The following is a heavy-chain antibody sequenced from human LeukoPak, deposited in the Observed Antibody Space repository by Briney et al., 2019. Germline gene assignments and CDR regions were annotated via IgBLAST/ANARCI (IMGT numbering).Heavy chain of an antibody. V-gene: IGHV4-34*01. Sequence: SETLSLTCAVYGGSFSGYYWSWIRQPPGKGLEWIGEINHSGSTNYNPSLKSRVTISVDTSKNQFSLKLSSVTTADTAVYYCARGQKYRNGYTVTELGSGYFAYWGRGTLVTVSS. J-gene: IGHJ4*02. CDR3: ARGQKYRNGYTVTELGSGYFAY. D-gene: IGHD5-18*01. CDR1: GGSFSGYY. CDR2: INHSGST.